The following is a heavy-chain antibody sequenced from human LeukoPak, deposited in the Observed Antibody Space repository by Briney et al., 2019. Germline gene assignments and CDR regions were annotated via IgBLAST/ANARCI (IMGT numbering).Heavy chain of an antibody. CDR1: GGSISSYY. J-gene: IGHJ4*02. CDR3: ARDSYSGYDTYYFDY. CDR2: IYTSGST. Sequence: PETLSLTCTVSGGSISSYYWSWIRQPAGKGLEWIGRIYTSGSTNYNPSLKSRVTMSVDTSKNQFSLKLSSVTAADTAVYYCARDSYSGYDTYYFDYWGQGTLVTVSS. V-gene: IGHV4-4*07. D-gene: IGHD5-12*01.